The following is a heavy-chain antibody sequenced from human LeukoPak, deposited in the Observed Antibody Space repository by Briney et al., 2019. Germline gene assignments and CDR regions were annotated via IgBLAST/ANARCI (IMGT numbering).Heavy chain of an antibody. J-gene: IGHJ4*02. Sequence: PSETLSLTCTVSGGSISSYYWSWIRQPPGKGLEWIGYIYYSGSTYYNPSLKSRVTISVDTSKNQFSLKLSSVTAADTAVYYCARAIVVVPAASRYYFDYWGQGTLVTVSS. CDR1: GGSISSYY. CDR2: IYYSGST. D-gene: IGHD2-2*01. CDR3: ARAIVVVPAASRYYFDY. V-gene: IGHV4-59*08.